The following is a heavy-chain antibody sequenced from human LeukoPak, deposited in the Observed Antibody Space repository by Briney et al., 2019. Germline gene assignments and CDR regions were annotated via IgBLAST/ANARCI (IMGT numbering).Heavy chain of an antibody. J-gene: IGHJ4*02. CDR2: IYSGGST. CDR3: GRERVSAYDY. Sequence: PGGSLRLSCAASGFTVSSNYMSWVRQAPGKGLEWVSVIYSGGSTYYADSVKGRFTNSRDNSKNTLYLQMNSLRAEDTAVYYCGRERVSAYDYWGQGSLVTVTS. V-gene: IGHV3-53*01. CDR1: GFTVSSNY.